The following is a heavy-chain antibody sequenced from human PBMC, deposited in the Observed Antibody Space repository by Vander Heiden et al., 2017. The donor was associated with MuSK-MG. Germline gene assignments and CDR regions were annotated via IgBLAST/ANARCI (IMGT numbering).Heavy chain of an antibody. J-gene: IGHJ4*02. D-gene: IGHD3-16*01. V-gene: IGHV1-69*04. CDR3: VGGDYFDF. CDR1: GDTFNNYS. Sequence: VQLALSGSEVKKPGSSMKVSCKTSGDTFNNYSINWVRQAPGQGLESMGRIIPILGITNYAQKFQGRVTITEDKSTSTAYMELSSLRSEDTAVYYCVGGDYFDFWGQGTLVTVSS. CDR2: IIPILGIT.